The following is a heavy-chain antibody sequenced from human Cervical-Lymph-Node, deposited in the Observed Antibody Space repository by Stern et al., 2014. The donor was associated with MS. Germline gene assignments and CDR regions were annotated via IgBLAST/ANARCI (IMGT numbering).Heavy chain of an antibody. Sequence: VQLVESGAEVKKPGESLKISCKGSGYSFTANWIAWVRQMPGKGLEWMGIICPVDSDTRYSPSFQGQVTISADRSISTAYLQWSILEASDTAMYYCARDYGDYAFDYWGQGTLVTVSS. D-gene: IGHD4-17*01. CDR2: ICPVDSDT. CDR1: GYSFTANW. J-gene: IGHJ4*02. CDR3: ARDYGDYAFDY. V-gene: IGHV5-51*01.